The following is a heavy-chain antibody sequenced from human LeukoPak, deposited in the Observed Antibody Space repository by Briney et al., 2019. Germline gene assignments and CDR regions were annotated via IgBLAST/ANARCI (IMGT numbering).Heavy chain of an antibody. CDR2: IYSGGTT. D-gene: IGHD3-10*01. Sequence: GGSLRLSCAASGFTVSGNYMRWVRQAPGKGLEWVSLIYSGGTTYYADSVKGRFTISRDNSKNTLYLQMNSLRAEDTAVYYCASGSGSYRTPYYYMDVWGKGTTVTVSS. J-gene: IGHJ6*03. V-gene: IGHV3-53*01. CDR3: ASGSGSYRTPYYYMDV. CDR1: GFTVSGNY.